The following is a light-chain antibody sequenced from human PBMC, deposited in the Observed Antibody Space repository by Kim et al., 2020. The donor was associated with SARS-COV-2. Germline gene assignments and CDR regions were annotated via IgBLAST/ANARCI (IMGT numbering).Light chain of an antibody. Sequence: SVALGQTVRITCQGDSLRNYYASWDQQKPGQAPVLVFYDKNNRPSGIPDRFSGSSSRNTASLTITGTQAEDEADYYCNSRDSSGVVFGGGTKVTVL. CDR3: NSRDSSGVV. CDR2: DKN. V-gene: IGLV3-19*01. CDR1: SLRNYY. J-gene: IGLJ2*01.